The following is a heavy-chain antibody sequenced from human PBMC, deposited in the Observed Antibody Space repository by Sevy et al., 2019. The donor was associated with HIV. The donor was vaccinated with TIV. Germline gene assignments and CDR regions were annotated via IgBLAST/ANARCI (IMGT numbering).Heavy chain of an antibody. CDR1: GGSFSGYY. V-gene: IGHV4-34*01. D-gene: IGHD6-19*01. CDR3: AGGRSIAVADYYYFDY. Sequence: SETLSLTCAVYGGSFSGYYWSWIRQPPGKGLEWIGEINHSGSTNYNPSLKSRVTISVDTSRNQFSLKLSSVTAADTAVYYCAGGRSIAVADYYYFDYWGQGTLVTVSS. CDR2: INHSGST. J-gene: IGHJ4*02.